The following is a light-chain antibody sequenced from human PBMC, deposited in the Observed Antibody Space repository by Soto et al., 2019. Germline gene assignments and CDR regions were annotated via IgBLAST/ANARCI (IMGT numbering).Light chain of an antibody. CDR2: DVN. V-gene: IGLV2-14*01. CDR1: SSDVGGYNY. CDR3: SSYTSINTLL. J-gene: IGLJ2*01. Sequence: QSVLTQPASVSGSPGQSITISCTGTSSDVGGYNYVSWYQQYPGKAPKVMIYDVNNRPSGVSNRFSGSKSGNTASLTISGLQAEDEADYYCSSYTSINTLLFGGGTKVTVL.